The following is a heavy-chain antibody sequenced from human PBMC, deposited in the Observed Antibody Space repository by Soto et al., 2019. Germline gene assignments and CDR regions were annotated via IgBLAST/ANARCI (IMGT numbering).Heavy chain of an antibody. V-gene: IGHV3-30-3*01. Sequence: QVQLVESGGGVVQPGRSLRLSCAASGFTFSSYAMHWVRQAPGKGLEWVAVISYDGSNKYYADSVKGRFTISRDNSKNTLYLQMNSLRPEDTAVYYCARDLDYYDSTPGGYWGQGTLVTVS. J-gene: IGHJ4*02. CDR3: ARDLDYYDSTPGGY. D-gene: IGHD3-22*01. CDR2: ISYDGSNK. CDR1: GFTFSSYA.